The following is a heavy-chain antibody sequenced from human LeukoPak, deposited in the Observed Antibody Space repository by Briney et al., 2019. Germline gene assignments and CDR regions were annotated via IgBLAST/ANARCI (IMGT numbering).Heavy chain of an antibody. CDR3: ARRSYSSSWYFHS. CDR1: GYTFTNYW. Sequence: GESLKISCKGSGYTFTNYWIAWVRQMPGKGLEWMGIIYPGDSDTRYSPPFQGQVTISADKSLSTAYLQWGSLKASDTAMYYCARRSYSSSWYFHSWGQGTLVTVSS. D-gene: IGHD6-13*01. V-gene: IGHV5-51*01. CDR2: IYPGDSDT. J-gene: IGHJ4*02.